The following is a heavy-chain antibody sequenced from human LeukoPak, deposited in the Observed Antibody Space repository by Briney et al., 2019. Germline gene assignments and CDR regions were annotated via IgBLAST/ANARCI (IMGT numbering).Heavy chain of an antibody. Sequence: GGSLRLSCAASGFTFSSYGMHWVRQAPGKGLEWVAVIWYDGSNKYYADSVKGRFTISRDNSKNTLYLQMNSLRAEDTAVYYCARPYYYDSSGHYYFDYWGQGTLVTVSS. CDR3: ARPYYYDSSGHYYFDY. J-gene: IGHJ4*02. V-gene: IGHV3-33*01. CDR2: IWYDGSNK. CDR1: GFTFSSYG. D-gene: IGHD3-22*01.